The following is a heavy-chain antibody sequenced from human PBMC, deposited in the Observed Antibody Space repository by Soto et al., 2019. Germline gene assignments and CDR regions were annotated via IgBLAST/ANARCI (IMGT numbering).Heavy chain of an antibody. Sequence: NPSETLSLTCTVSGGSISSGDYYWSWIRQPPGKGLEWIGYIYYSGSTYYNPSLKSRVTISVDTSKNQFSLKLSSVTAADTAVYYCARVVSGYFIIDYWGQGTLVTVSS. J-gene: IGHJ4*02. CDR1: GGSISSGDYY. V-gene: IGHV4-30-4*01. CDR3: ARVVSGYFIIDY. D-gene: IGHD3-22*01. CDR2: IYYSGST.